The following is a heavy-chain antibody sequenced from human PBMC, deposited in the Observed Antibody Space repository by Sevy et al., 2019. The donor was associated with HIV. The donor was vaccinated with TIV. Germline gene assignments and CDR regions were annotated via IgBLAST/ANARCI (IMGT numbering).Heavy chain of an antibody. CDR2: IYYSGST. D-gene: IGHD3-10*01. Sequence: SETLSLTCTVSGGSISSYYWSWIRQPPGKGLEWIGYIYYSGSTNYNPSLKSRVTISVDTSKNQFSLKLSSVTAADTAVYYCARDQDGSGGYPHDVWGQGTTVTVSS. J-gene: IGHJ6*02. V-gene: IGHV4-59*01. CDR3: ARDQDGSGGYPHDV. CDR1: GGSISSYY.